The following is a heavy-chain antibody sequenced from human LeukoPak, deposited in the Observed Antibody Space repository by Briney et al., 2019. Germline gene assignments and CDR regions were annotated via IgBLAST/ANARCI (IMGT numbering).Heavy chain of an antibody. Sequence: PGGSLRLSCAASGFTFSSYAMSWVRQAPGRGLEWVSAISGSGGSTNYADSVKGRFTISRDNSKSTLYLQMNSLRAEDTALYYCARRSTGTYYYFDYWGQGTLVTVSS. CDR1: GFTFSSYA. CDR2: ISGSGGST. D-gene: IGHD1-26*01. J-gene: IGHJ4*02. CDR3: ARRSTGTYYYFDY. V-gene: IGHV3-23*01.